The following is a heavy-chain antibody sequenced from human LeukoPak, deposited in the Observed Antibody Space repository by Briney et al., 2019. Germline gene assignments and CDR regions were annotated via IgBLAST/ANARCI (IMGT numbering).Heavy chain of an antibody. CDR2: IYSGGST. CDR1: GFTVSTNY. D-gene: IGHD6-19*01. V-gene: IGHV3-53*01. Sequence: GGSLRLSCAAFGFTVSTNYMSWVRQAPGKGLEWVSVIYSGGSTYYSDSVKGRFTISRDNSKNTLYLQMNSLRAEDTAVYYCVRDSAAGKWFDPWGQGTQVTVSS. J-gene: IGHJ5*02. CDR3: VRDSAAGKWFDP.